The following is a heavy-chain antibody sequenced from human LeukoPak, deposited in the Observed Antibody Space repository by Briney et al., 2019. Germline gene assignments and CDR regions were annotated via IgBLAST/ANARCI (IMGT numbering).Heavy chain of an antibody. D-gene: IGHD6-13*01. J-gene: IGHJ4*02. V-gene: IGHV3-23*01. Sequence: PGGSLRLSCAASGFTFSSYAMSWVRQAPGKGLEWVSAISGSGGSTYYADSVKGRFTISRDNAKNSLYLQMNSLRAEDTAVYYCARDIAAALECWGQGTLVTVSS. CDR2: ISGSGGST. CDR1: GFTFSSYA. CDR3: ARDIAAALEC.